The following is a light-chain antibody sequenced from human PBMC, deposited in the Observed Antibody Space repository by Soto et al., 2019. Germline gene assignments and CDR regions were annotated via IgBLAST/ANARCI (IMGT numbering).Light chain of an antibody. CDR2: DVT. CDR3: CSYAGSDTWV. J-gene: IGLJ1*01. V-gene: IGLV2-11*01. Sequence: QSALTQPRSVSGSPGQSVTISCTGTSSDVGGYNYVSWYEQHPVKAPKLMIYDVTKRPSGVPDRFSGSNSGNTASLTISGPQAEDEAYYYCCSYAGSDTWVFGTGTQLTVL. CDR1: SSDVGGYNY.